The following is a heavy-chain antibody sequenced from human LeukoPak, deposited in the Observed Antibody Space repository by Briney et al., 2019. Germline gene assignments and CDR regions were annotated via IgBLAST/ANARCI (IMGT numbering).Heavy chain of an antibody. CDR2: ITWSGSAI. D-gene: IGHD5-12*01. CDR3: ARDAGNSGYGMDV. J-gene: IGHJ6*02. Sequence: GGSLRLSCAASGFTSSSYSMNWVRQAPGKGLEWISHITWSGSAIFYADSVKGRFTISRDSAKNSLYLQMSSLRDEDTAIYYCARDAGNSGYGMDVWGRGTTVTVSS. V-gene: IGHV3-48*02. CDR1: GFTSSSYS.